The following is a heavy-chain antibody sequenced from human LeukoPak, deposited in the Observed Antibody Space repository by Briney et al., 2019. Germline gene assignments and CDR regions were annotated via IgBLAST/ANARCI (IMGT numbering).Heavy chain of an antibody. V-gene: IGHV3-23*01. J-gene: IGHJ4*02. CDR2: ISGSGGST. CDR1: GFTFSSYA. Sequence: PGGSLRLSCAASGFTFSSYAMSWVRQAPGKGLEWVSAISGSGGSTYYADSVKGRFTISRDNSKNTLYLQMNSLRAEGTAVYYCAKDQYYYDNSGTSDYWGQGTLVTVSS. CDR3: AKDQYYYDNSGTSDY. D-gene: IGHD3-22*01.